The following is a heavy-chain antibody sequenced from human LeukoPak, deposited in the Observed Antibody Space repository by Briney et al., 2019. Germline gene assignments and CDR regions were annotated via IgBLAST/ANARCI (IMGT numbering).Heavy chain of an antibody. V-gene: IGHV1-69*01. D-gene: IGHD3-3*01. CDR3: AREGSPWELRSAFDI. Sequence: ASVKVSCKASGGTFSSYAISWVRQAPGQGLEWMGGIIPIFGTANYAQKFQGRVTITADESTSTAYMELSSLRSEDTAVYYCAREGSPWELRSAFDIWGQGTMVTVSS. CDR1: GGTFSSYA. CDR2: IIPIFGTA. J-gene: IGHJ3*02.